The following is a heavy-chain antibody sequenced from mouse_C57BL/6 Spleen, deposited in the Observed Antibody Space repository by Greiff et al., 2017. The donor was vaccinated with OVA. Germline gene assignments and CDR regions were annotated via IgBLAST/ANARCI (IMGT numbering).Heavy chain of an antibody. CDR3: ARTTGTFDY. D-gene: IGHD4-1*02. V-gene: IGHV7-3*01. Sequence: EVMLVESGGGLVQPGGSLSLSCAASGFTFTDYYMSWVRQPPGKALEWLGFIRNKANGYTTEYSASVKGRFTISRDNSQRILYLQMNALRAEDSATYYCARTTGTFDYWGQGTTLTVSS. CDR1: GFTFTDYY. CDR2: IRNKANGYTT. J-gene: IGHJ2*01.